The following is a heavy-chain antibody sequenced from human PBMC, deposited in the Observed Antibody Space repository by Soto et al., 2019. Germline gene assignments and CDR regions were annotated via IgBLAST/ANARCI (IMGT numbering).Heavy chain of an antibody. Sequence: GGSLRLSCAASGFTFSNAWMNWVRQAPGKGLEWVGRIKSKTDGGTTDYAAPVKGRFTISRDDSKNTLYLQMNSLKTEDTAVYYCTTAPYFDYWYGYYQDAFDIWGQGTMVTVSS. J-gene: IGHJ3*02. D-gene: IGHD3-3*01. V-gene: IGHV3-15*07. CDR3: TTAPYFDYWYGYYQDAFDI. CDR1: GFTFSNAW. CDR2: IKSKTDGGTT.